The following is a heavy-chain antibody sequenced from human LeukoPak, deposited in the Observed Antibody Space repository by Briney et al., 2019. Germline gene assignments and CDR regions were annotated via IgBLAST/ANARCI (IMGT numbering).Heavy chain of an antibody. V-gene: IGHV3-23*01. CDR2: ISGSGGST. Sequence: GGSLRLSCAASGFTFSTYGMHWVRQAPGKGLEWVSAISGSGGSTYYADSVKGRLTISRDNSKNTLYLQMNSLRAEDTAVYYCAKGDRSSTSCYIDFWGQGTLVTVSS. CDR1: GFTFSTYG. CDR3: AKGDRSSTSCYIDF. D-gene: IGHD2-2*02. J-gene: IGHJ4*02.